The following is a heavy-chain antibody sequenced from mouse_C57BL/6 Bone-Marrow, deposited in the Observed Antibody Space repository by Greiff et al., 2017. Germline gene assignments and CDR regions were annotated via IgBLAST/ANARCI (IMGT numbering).Heavy chain of an antibody. D-gene: IGHD1-1*01. V-gene: IGHV1-76*01. CDR2: IYPGSGNT. CDR1: GYTFTDYY. J-gene: IGHJ3*01. Sequence: VKLMASGAELVRPGASVKLSCKASGYTFTDYYINWVKQRPGQGLEWIARIYPGSGNTYYNEKFKGKATLTAEKSSSTAYMQLSSLTSEDSAVYYCAREGVLRYWGQGPLVTVSA. CDR3: AREGVLRY.